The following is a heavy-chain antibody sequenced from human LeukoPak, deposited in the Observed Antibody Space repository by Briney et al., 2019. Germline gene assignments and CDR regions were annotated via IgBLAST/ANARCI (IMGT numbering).Heavy chain of an antibody. D-gene: IGHD3-3*01. J-gene: IGHJ6*03. CDR1: GFTFSSYS. CDR2: ISSSSSYI. V-gene: IGHV3-21*01. Sequence: GGSLRLSCAASGFTFSSYSMNWVRQAPGKGLEWVSSISSSSSYIYYADSVKGRFTISRDNAKNSLYLQMNSLRAEDTAVYYGARDSRLTIFGVVIISPMDVWGKGTTVTVSS. CDR3: ARDSRLTIFGVVIISPMDV.